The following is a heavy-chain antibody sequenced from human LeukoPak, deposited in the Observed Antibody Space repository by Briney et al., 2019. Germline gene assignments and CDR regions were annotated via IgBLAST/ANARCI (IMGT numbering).Heavy chain of an antibody. V-gene: IGHV3-48*03. CDR1: GFTFSSYE. CDR3: ARDRGYSHAYSHQPDY. CDR2: ISSSSSTI. J-gene: IGHJ4*02. Sequence: GGSLRLSCAASGFTFSSYEMIWVRQAPGKGLEWISFISSSSSTIYYADSVKGRFTISRDNAKNSVYLQMNSPRAEDTAMHYCARDRGYSHAYSHQPDYWGQGTLVTVSS. D-gene: IGHD3-16*01.